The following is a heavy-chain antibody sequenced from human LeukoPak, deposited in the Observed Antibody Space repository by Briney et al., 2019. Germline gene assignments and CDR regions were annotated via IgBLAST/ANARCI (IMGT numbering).Heavy chain of an antibody. CDR2: IIAIFGTA. CDR3: ARDMRPNDFWNGYYFDY. V-gene: IGHV1-69*13. Sequence: SVKVSCKSSGGTFSNFAISWVRQAPGQGLEWMGGIIAIFGTANYAQKFQGRVTITADESTNTAYMELSSLRSEDTAVYYCARDMRPNDFWNGYYFDYWGQGTLVTVSS. J-gene: IGHJ4*02. D-gene: IGHD3-3*01. CDR1: GGTFSNFA.